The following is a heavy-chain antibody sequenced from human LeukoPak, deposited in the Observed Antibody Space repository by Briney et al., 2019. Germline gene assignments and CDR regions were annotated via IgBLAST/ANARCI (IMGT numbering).Heavy chain of an antibody. CDR3: ARATVPAAIGVGWFDP. V-gene: IGHV4-4*07. J-gene: IGHJ5*02. CDR1: GGSISSYY. Sequence: SETLSLTCTVSGGSISSYYWSWIRQPAGKGLEWIGRIYTSGSTNYNPSLKSRVTMSVDTSKNQFPLKLSSVTAADTAVYYCARATVPAAIGVGWFDPWGQGTLVTVSS. D-gene: IGHD2-2*01. CDR2: IYTSGST.